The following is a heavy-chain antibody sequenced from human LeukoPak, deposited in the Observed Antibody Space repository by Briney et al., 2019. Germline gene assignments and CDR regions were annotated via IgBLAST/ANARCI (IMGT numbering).Heavy chain of an antibody. D-gene: IGHD2-15*01. V-gene: IGHV4-39*01. CDR2: IYYSGST. J-gene: IGHJ4*02. CDR3: ARRPQPRDIEGNVYFDY. CDR1: GGSTSSSSYC. Sequence: SETLSLTCTVSGGSTSSSSYCWGWIRQPPGKGLEWIGSIYYSGSTYYNPSLKSRVTISVDTSKNQFSLKLSSVTAADTAVYYCARRPQPRDIEGNVYFDYWGQGTLVTVSS.